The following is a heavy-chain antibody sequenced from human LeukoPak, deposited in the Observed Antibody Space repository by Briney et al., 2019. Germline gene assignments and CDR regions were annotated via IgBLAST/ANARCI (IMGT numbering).Heavy chain of an antibody. CDR2: ISYHGSDK. CDR3: AKVYTLMRGTPENWFDP. D-gene: IGHD3-9*01. Sequence: GGSLRLSCAASGFTFSNYAMHWVRQAPGKGLEWVAVISYHGSDKYYADSVQSRFTISRDNSNNMLYLQMSSLRYEDTAVYFCAKVYTLMRGTPENWFDPWGQGTLVTVSS. J-gene: IGHJ5*02. V-gene: IGHV3-30*18. CDR1: GFTFSNYA.